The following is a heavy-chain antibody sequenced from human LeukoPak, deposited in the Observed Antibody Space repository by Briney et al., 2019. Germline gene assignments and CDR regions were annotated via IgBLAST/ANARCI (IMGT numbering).Heavy chain of an antibody. D-gene: IGHD5-24*01. CDR2: IYYSGTT. CDR1: GGSISSYY. Sequence: SETLSLTCTVSGGSISSYYWSWIRQPPGKGLEWIGYIYYSGTTNYNPSLKSRVTISVDTSKNQFSLKMSSVTAADTAVYYCARDRDGGSFVDYWGQGTLVTVSS. V-gene: IGHV4-59*01. J-gene: IGHJ4*02. CDR3: ARDRDGGSFVDY.